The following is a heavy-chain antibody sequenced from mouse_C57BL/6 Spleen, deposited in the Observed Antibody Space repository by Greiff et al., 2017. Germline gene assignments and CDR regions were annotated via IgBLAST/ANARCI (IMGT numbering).Heavy chain of an antibody. CDR1: GFTFSSYA. V-gene: IGHV5-9-1*02. Sequence: EVKLMESGEGLVKPGGSLKLSCAASGFTFSSYAMSWVRQTPGKRLEWVAYISSGGDYIYYADTVKGRFTITRDNARNTLYLQMSSLKSEDTAMYYCTRDHGTGYFDVWGTGTTVTVSS. J-gene: IGHJ1*03. CDR3: TRDHGTGYFDV. CDR2: ISSGGDYI. D-gene: IGHD3-3*01.